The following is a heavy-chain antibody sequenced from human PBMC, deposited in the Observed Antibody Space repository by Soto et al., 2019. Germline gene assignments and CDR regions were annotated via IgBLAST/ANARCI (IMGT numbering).Heavy chain of an antibody. Sequence: PGGSLKLSCSASGFTLSSYAMHWVRQAPGKGLEYVSAISSNGGSTYYADSVKGRFTISRDNSKNTLYLQPSSLRAEDTAVYYCVKETQTGTGDYWGQGTLVTVSS. D-gene: IGHD1-1*01. CDR2: ISSNGGST. V-gene: IGHV3-64D*06. CDR1: GFTLSSYA. CDR3: VKETQTGTGDY. J-gene: IGHJ4*02.